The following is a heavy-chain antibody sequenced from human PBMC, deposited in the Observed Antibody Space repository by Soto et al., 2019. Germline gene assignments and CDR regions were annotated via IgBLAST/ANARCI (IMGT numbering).Heavy chain of an antibody. CDR1: GVTVSSNY. CDR2: IYSGGST. J-gene: IGHJ6*02. Sequence: HPGGSLRLSCAASGVTVSSNYMSWVRQAPGKGLEWVSVIYSGGSTYYADSVKGRFTISRDNSRNTLYLQMNSLRAEDTAVYYCARDLVEVVVAATPYYYYYGMDVWGQGTTVTVSS. V-gene: IGHV3-66*01. CDR3: ARDLVEVVVAATPYYYYYGMDV. D-gene: IGHD2-15*01.